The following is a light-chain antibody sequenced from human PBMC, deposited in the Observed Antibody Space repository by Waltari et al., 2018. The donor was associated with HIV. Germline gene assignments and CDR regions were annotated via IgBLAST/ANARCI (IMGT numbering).Light chain of an antibody. Sequence: IVLTQSPLVLPVTRGEPASISCRSSQSLLTSDEYTCLNWYLQKPGQSPRLLNFLNSNRASGVPDRFSGSRSGTDFTLRIARVEAEDVGIYYCMQTLQAPWTFGQGTKVE. V-gene: IGKV2-28*01. CDR3: MQTLQAPWT. J-gene: IGKJ2*02. CDR2: LNS. CDR1: QSLLTSDEYTC.